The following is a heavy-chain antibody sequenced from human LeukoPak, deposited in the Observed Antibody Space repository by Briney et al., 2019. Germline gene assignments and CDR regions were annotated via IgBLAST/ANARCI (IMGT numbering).Heavy chain of an antibody. J-gene: IGHJ4*02. CDR3: AGTDYDILTGYFDY. V-gene: IGHV3-23*01. CDR2: VLGSGVPT. D-gene: IGHD3-9*01. CDR1: GIIFSKYG. Sequence: PGGSLRLSCAASGIIFSKYGMSWVRQAPGKGLEWVATVLGSGVPTYYADSVQGRFTISRDNSKNTLYLQMNSLRAEDTAVYYCAGTDYDILTGYFDYWGQGTLVTVSS.